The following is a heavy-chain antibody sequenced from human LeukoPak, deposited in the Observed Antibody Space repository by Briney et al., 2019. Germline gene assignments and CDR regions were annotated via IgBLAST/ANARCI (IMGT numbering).Heavy chain of an antibody. CDR2: INPNSGGT. CDR3: ARASRRGLDPFDI. J-gene: IGHJ3*02. CDR1: GYTFTGCY. D-gene: IGHD1-26*01. V-gene: IGHV1-2*02. Sequence: VASVKVSCKASGYTFTGCYMHWVRQAPGQGLEWMGWINPNSGGTNYAQKFQGRVTMTRDTSISTAYMELSRLRSDDTAVYYCARASRRGLDPFDIWGQGTMVTVSS.